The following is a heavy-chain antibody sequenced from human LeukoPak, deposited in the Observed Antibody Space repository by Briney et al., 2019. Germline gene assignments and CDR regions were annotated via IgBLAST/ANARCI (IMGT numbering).Heavy chain of an antibody. CDR2: IYPGDSDT. Sequence: GESLKISCQGSGHTFTTYWIGWVRQMPGKGLEWMGIIYPGDSDTRYSPSSQGQVTISADRSSSTAYPQWSSLKASDTAMYYCARPGIVGAPDAFDIWGQGTMVTVSS. J-gene: IGHJ3*02. CDR3: ARPGIVGAPDAFDI. D-gene: IGHD1-26*01. V-gene: IGHV5-51*01. CDR1: GHTFTTYW.